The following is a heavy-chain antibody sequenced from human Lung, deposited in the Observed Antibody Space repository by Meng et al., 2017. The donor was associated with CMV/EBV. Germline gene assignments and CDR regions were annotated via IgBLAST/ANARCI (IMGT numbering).Heavy chain of an antibody. CDR2: VHPNSGGT. Sequence: ASVKVSCKASGYTFTGYQIHWVRQAPGQGLEWMGWVHPNSGGTDCAQKFQGRVTMTRDTSISTAYMELNRLTSDDTAVYYCARPRVAGTAHFDSWGQGTLVXVSS. V-gene: IGHV1-2*02. J-gene: IGHJ4*02. CDR3: ARPRVAGTAHFDS. D-gene: IGHD6-19*01. CDR1: GYTFTGYQ.